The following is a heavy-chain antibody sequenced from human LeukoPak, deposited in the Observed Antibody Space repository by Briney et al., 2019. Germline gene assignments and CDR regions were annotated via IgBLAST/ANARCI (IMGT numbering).Heavy chain of an antibody. CDR3: ARVHYCGGDCYSFSYAFDI. V-gene: IGHV4-39*07. J-gene: IGHJ3*02. CDR1: GGSISSSSYY. D-gene: IGHD2-21*02. Sequence: SETLSLTCTVSGGSISSSSYYWGWIRQPPGKGLEWIGSIYYSGSTYYNPSLKSRVTISVDTSKNQFSLKLSSVTAADTAVYYCARVHYCGGDCYSFSYAFDIWGQGTMVTVSS. CDR2: IYYSGST.